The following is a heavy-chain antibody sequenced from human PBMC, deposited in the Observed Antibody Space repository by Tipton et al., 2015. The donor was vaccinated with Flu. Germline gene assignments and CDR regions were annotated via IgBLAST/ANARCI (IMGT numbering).Heavy chain of an antibody. V-gene: IGHV4-38-2*02. CDR3: AREGYSRGWYDYYGMDV. CDR1: GYPISSDYY. J-gene: IGHJ6*02. CDR2: ISHSGSA. D-gene: IGHD6-19*01. Sequence: TLSLTCNVSGYPISSDYYWAWIRQTPGRGLEWIGSISHSGSAYYNPSLKGRVSVAVGTSKNQFSLKLSSVSAADTAVYYCAREGYSRGWYDYYGMDVWGQGTTVTVSS.